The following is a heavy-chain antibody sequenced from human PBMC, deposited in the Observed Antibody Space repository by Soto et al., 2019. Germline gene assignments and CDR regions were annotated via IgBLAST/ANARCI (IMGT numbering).Heavy chain of an antibody. Sequence: EVQLVESGGDLVQPGGSLRLSCAASGGTFSGYWMHWVRRVPGKGLVWVSRIYGDGTTTTYADSVQGRFTISRDTGKKTVYLQMNSLRVDDTGVYFCARSCCGEQNWFEPWGQGTLVTVSS. D-gene: IGHD4-17*01. V-gene: IGHV3-74*01. J-gene: IGHJ5*02. CDR2: IYGDGTTT. CDR1: GGTFSGYW. CDR3: ARSCCGEQNWFEP.